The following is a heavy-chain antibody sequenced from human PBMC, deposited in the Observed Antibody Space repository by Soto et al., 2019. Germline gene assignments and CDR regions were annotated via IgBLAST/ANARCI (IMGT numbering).Heavy chain of an antibody. CDR3: ARFTGGDSRGCFDY. V-gene: IGHV3-33*01. J-gene: IGHJ4*02. CDR1: GFTFSSYD. CDR2: IWFDGSKD. Sequence: SLRLSCAASGFTFSSYDMHWVRQAPGKGLGWVAAIWFDGSKDYYVDSVKGRFTISRDNSENTLFLQMNSLRTDDTAVYFCARFTGGDSRGCFDYWGQGTLVTVSS. D-gene: IGHD3-22*01.